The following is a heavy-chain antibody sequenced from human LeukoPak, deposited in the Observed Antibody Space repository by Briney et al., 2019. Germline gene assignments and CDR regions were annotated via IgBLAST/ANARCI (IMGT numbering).Heavy chain of an antibody. Sequence: PSETLSLTCTVSGGSISSGGYYWSWTRQHPGKGLEWIGYIYYSGSTYYNPSLKSRVTISVDTSKNQFSLKLSSVTAADTAVYYCASTPYSSSDYSYYFDYWGQGTLVTVSS. CDR3: ASTPYSSSDYSYYFDY. CDR1: GGSISSGGYY. CDR2: IYYSGST. J-gene: IGHJ4*02. V-gene: IGHV4-31*03. D-gene: IGHD6-6*01.